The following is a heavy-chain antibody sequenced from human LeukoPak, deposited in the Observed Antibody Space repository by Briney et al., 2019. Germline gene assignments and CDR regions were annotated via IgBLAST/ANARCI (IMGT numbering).Heavy chain of an antibody. J-gene: IGHJ4*02. CDR1: GGSISSRSYY. CDR3: ARQFGELLENYFDY. CDR2: IYYSGST. V-gene: IGHV4-39*01. D-gene: IGHD3-10*01. Sequence: SETLSLTCTVSGGSISSRSYYWGWIRQPPGTGLEWIGSIYYSGSTYYNPSLKSRVTISVDTSKNQFSLKLSSVTAADTAVYYCARQFGELLENYFDYWGQGTLVTVSS.